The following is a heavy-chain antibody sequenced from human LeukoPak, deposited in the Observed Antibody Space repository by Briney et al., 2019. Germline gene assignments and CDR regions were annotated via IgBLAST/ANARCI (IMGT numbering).Heavy chain of an antibody. CDR3: ARASGYLGY. CDR1: GGSISSSSYD. CDR2: IFYSGST. Sequence: PSETLSLTCTVSGGSISSSSYDWGWIRQPPGKGLEWVGSIFYSGSTYYNPSLKSRLTISIDTFKNQFSLKLSSMTAADTAVYYCARASGYLGYWGQGTLVTVSS. D-gene: IGHD2-15*01. V-gene: IGHV4-39*01. J-gene: IGHJ4*02.